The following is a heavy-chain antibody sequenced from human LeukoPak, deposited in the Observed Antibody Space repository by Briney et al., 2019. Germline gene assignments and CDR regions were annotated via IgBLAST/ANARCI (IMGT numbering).Heavy chain of an antibody. Sequence: PGGSLRLSCAASGFTFSSYSMNWVRQAPGKGLEWVSSISSSSSYIYYADSVKGRFTISRDNAKNSLYLQMNSLRAEDTAVYYCARDRGDIVVVPAASGGMDVWGQGTTVTVSS. D-gene: IGHD2-2*01. CDR2: ISSSSSYI. J-gene: IGHJ6*02. V-gene: IGHV3-21*01. CDR1: GFTFSSYS. CDR3: ARDRGDIVVVPAASGGMDV.